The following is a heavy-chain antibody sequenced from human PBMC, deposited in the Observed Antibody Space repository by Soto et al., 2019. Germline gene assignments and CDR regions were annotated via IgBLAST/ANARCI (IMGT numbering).Heavy chain of an antibody. Sequence: QVQLQESGPGLVKPSETLSLTCTVSGGSIRSYYWSWIRKPQGKGLEWIVYIYYSGSTNYNPSLNSGVTISVDTSKTQFSPKLSSVTAEDTAVYCCARRYGSCFDYWGQGTLVTVPS. D-gene: IGHD5-18*01. CDR1: GGSIRSYY. CDR3: ARRYGSCFDY. V-gene: IGHV4-59*08. J-gene: IGHJ4*02. CDR2: IYYSGST.